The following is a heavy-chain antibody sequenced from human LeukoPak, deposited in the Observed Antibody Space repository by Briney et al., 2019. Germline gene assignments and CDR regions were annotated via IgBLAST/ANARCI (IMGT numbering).Heavy chain of an antibody. D-gene: IGHD5-18*01. Sequence: GSLRLSCAASGFTFSSYGMHWVRQAPGKGLDWVAFTSYDGTKNYYADSVKGRFTISRDNSKNTLFLQMNSLRPEDTAVYYCARLGEDSYGYQTDFDYWGQGTLVTVSS. V-gene: IGHV3-30*03. CDR3: ARLGEDSYGYQTDFDY. J-gene: IGHJ4*02. CDR2: TSYDGTKN. CDR1: GFTFSSYG.